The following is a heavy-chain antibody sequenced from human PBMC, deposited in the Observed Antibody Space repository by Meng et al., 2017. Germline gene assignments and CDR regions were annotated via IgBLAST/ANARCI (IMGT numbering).Heavy chain of an antibody. CDR2: ISWNSGSI. D-gene: IGHD3-10*01. CDR3: AKGETYYYGSGSYLGGY. CDR1: GFTFDDYA. Sequence: SLKISCAASGFTFDDYAMHWVRQAPGKGLEWVSGISWNSGSIGYADSVKGRFTISRDNAKNSLYLQMNSLRAEDTALYYCAKGETYYYGSGSYLGGYWGQGTLVTVSS. V-gene: IGHV3-9*01. J-gene: IGHJ4*02.